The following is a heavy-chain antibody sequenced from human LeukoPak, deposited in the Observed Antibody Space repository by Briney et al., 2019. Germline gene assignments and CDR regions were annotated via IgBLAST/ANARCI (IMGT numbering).Heavy chain of an antibody. CDR3: AKRGSGYYYGAFDI. CDR2: IYYSGST. V-gene: IGHV4-59*01. J-gene: IGHJ3*02. CDR1: DGSISSYY. Sequence: SETLSLTCTVSDGSISSYYWSWIRQPPGKGLEWIGYIYYSGSTNYNPSLKSRVTISVDTSKNQFSLKLSSVTAADTAVYYCAKRGSGYYYGAFDIWGQGTMVTVSS. D-gene: IGHD3-22*01.